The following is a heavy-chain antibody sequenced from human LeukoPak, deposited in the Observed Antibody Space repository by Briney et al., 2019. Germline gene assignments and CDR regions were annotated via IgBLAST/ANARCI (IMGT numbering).Heavy chain of an antibody. J-gene: IGHJ4*02. CDR2: IYYSGST. D-gene: IGHD3-22*01. V-gene: IGHV4-61*05. Sequence: SETLSLTCTVSGGSISSSSYYWGWIRQPPGKGLEWIGYIYYSGSTNYNPSLKSRVTISVDTSKNQFSLRLSSVTAADTAVYYCASSYYYDSSGYSNWGQGTLVTVSS. CDR1: GGSISSSSYY. CDR3: ASSYYYDSSGYSN.